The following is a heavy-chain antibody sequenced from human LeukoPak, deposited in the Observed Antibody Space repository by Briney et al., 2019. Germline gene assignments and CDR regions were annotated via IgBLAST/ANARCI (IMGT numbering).Heavy chain of an antibody. V-gene: IGHV3-30-3*01. CDR1: GFTFSSYA. CDR2: ISYDGSNK. Sequence: GRSLRLSCAASGFTFSSYAMHWVRQAPGKGLEWAAVISYDGSNKYYADSVKGRFTISRDNSKNTLYLQMNSLRAEDTAVYYCARGTPLRYFDWLLFQGDYYYYGMDVWGQGTTVTVSS. D-gene: IGHD3-9*01. CDR3: ARGTPLRYFDWLLFQGDYYYYGMDV. J-gene: IGHJ6*02.